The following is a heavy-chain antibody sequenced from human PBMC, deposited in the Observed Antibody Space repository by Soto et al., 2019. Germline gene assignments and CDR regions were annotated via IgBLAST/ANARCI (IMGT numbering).Heavy chain of an antibody. CDR2: INAGNGDT. CDR3: GKVADSGYYTVER. CDR1: GYTFTDYA. D-gene: IGHD3-22*01. V-gene: IGHV1-3*01. Sequence: ASVKVSCKASGYTFTDYAIHWVRQAPGQKLDWMGWINAGNGDTKHSQKFQGRVTITRDTSATTVYMEVSSLRVEDTAVYYCGKVADSGYYTVERWGQGTLVTVSS. J-gene: IGHJ4*02.